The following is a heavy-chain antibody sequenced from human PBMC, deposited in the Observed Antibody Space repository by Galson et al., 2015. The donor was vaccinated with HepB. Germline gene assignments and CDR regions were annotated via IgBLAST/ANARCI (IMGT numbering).Heavy chain of an antibody. Sequence: CAISGDSVSSNSAAWNWIRQSPSRGLEWLGRTYYRSKWYNDYAVSVKSRITINPDTSKSQFSLQLNSVTPEDTAVYYCARDLFPGSYYGSSWDYFDYWGQGTLVTVSS. J-gene: IGHJ4*02. CDR3: ARDLFPGSYYGSSWDYFDY. CDR2: TYYRSKWYN. D-gene: IGHD1-26*01. V-gene: IGHV6-1*01. CDR1: GDSVSSNSAA.